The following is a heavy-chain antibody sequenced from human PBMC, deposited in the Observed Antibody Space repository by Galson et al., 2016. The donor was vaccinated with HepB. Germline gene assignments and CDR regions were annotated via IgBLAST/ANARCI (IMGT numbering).Heavy chain of an antibody. Sequence: AILSPTSTVSGVSISSYYWSWFRQPPEKGLEGIGFAFYSGITNYTPSLKRRFTISIDTSKNTFSLKMSSVTAADTAVYYCAREEGYNLSWGQGTLVTVSS. J-gene: IGHJ5*02. CDR1: GVSISSYY. CDR3: AREEGYNLS. D-gene: IGHD5-24*01. V-gene: IGHV4-59*08. CDR2: AFYSGIT.